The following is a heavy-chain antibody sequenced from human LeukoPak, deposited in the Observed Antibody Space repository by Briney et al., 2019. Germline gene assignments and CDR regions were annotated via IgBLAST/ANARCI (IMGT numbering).Heavy chain of an antibody. CDR2: INPNSGGT. V-gene: IGHV1-2*02. CDR3: AGAGVQWLSLSNYYYYMDV. J-gene: IGHJ6*03. Sequence: GASVKVSCKASGYTFTGYYMHWVRQAPGQGLEWMGWINPNSGGTNYAQKFQGRVTMTRDTSISTAYMELSRLRSDDTAVYYCAGAGVQWLSLSNYYYYMDVWGKGTTVTVSS. D-gene: IGHD6-19*01. CDR1: GYTFTGYY.